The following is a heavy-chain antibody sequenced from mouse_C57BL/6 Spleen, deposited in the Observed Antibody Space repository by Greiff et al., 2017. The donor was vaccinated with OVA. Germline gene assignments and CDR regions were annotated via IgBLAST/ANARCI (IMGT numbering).Heavy chain of an antibody. Sequence: EVQLQQSGPELVKPGASVKMSCKASGYTFTDYNMHWVKQSHGKSLEWIGYINPNNGGTSYNQKFKGKATLTVNKSSSTAYMELRSLTSEDSAVYYCARWGVTTTGFDYWGQGTTLTVSS. CDR3: ARWGVTTTGFDY. D-gene: IGHD2-2*01. J-gene: IGHJ2*01. CDR1: GYTFTDYN. CDR2: INPNNGGT. V-gene: IGHV1-22*01.